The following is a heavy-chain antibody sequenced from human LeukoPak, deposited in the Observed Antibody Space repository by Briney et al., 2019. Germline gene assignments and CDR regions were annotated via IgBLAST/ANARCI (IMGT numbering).Heavy chain of an antibody. V-gene: IGHV4-4*07. D-gene: IGHD4/OR15-4a*01. J-gene: IGHJ6*04. CDR1: GGSISSYY. Sequence: PSETLSLTCTVSGGSISSYYWNWIRQPAGKGLEWIGRKSVSGHTNYRSSLESRVTMSVDTSKNQFPLRLNSVTTADTAVYYCVRVSRIDYGANPEGDVWGKGITVIVSS. CDR3: VRVSRIDYGANPEGDV. CDR2: KSVSGHT.